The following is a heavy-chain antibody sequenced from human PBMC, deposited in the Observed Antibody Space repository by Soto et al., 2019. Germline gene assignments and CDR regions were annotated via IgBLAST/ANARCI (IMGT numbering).Heavy chain of an antibody. Sequence: PSESLSLTCTVSGCSISSSSYYWGWIRQPPGKGLEWIGSIYYSGSTYYNPSLKSRVTISVDTSKNQFSLKLSSVTAADTAVYYCATLGYCSGGSCYGPPYYFDYWGQGTLVTVSS. V-gene: IGHV4-39*01. CDR2: IYYSGST. D-gene: IGHD2-15*01. CDR3: ATLGYCSGGSCYGPPYYFDY. J-gene: IGHJ4*02. CDR1: GCSISSSSYY.